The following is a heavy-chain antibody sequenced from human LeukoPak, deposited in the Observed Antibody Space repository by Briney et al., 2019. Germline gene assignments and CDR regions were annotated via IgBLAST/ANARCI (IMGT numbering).Heavy chain of an antibody. V-gene: IGHV4-34*01. D-gene: IGHD6-19*01. CDR3: ARTQWLVRNWFDP. CDR2: INHSGST. CDR1: GGSFSGYY. J-gene: IGHJ5*02. Sequence: PSETLSLTCAVYGGSFSGYYWSWVRQPPGKGLEWIGEINHSGSTNYNPSLKSRVTISVDTSMNQFSLKLSSVTAADTAVYYCARTQWLVRNWFDPWGQGTLVTVSS.